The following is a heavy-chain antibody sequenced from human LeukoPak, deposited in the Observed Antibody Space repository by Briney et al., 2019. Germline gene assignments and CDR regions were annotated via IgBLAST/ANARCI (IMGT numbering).Heavy chain of an antibody. D-gene: IGHD2-2*01. CDR2: IGTAGDT. CDR1: GFTFSSYD. V-gene: IGHV3-13*01. CDR3: ARASYCSSTSCYLYFDY. J-gene: IGHJ4*02. Sequence: GGSLRLSCAASGFTFSSYDMHWVRHATGKGLEWVSAIGTAGDTYYPGSVKGRFTISRENAKNSLYLQMNSLRAGDAAVYYCARASYCSSTSCYLYFDYWGQGTLVTVSS.